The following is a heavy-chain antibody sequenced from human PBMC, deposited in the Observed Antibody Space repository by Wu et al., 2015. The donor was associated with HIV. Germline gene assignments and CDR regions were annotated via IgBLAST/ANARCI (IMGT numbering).Heavy chain of an antibody. Sequence: QVQLVQSGAEVKKPGASVKVSCRPSGDTLTGYYIHWVRQAPGQGLEWMGWVNPNSGDTGYAQKFQGRVTMTRDTSISTVYMELSYLRSDDTAVYYCAKGTWERPFQYWGQGTLVTVSS. CDR1: GDTLTGYY. D-gene: IGHD1-26*01. CDR2: VNPNSGDT. V-gene: IGHV1-2*02. CDR3: AKGTWERPFQY. J-gene: IGHJ1*01.